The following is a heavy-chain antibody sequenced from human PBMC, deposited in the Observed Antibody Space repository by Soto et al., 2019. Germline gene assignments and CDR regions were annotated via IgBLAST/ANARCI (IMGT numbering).Heavy chain of an antibody. D-gene: IGHD6-13*01. V-gene: IGHV3-23*01. Sequence: GVLRLSCAASGITFSTYAMSWVRQAPGKGLEWVSGISGSGGNTYNADSVKGRFTISRDNSKNTLYLDMISLRAEDTAVYYCAKGLSIAAAGTFDYWGQGTLVTVSS. CDR1: GITFSTYA. J-gene: IGHJ4*02. CDR3: AKGLSIAAAGTFDY. CDR2: ISGSGGNT.